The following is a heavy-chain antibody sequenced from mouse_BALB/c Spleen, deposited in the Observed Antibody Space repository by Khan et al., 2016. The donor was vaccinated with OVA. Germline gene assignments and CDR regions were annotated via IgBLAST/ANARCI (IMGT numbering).Heavy chain of an antibody. V-gene: IGHV1-7*01. J-gene: IGHJ3*01. D-gene: IGHD1-1*01. CDR3: VNHGTTSAWFAY. CDR1: DYMFTNYW. CDR2: INPSTGYT. Sequence: QVQLQQSGAELAKPGASVKMSCKASDYMFTNYWTHWVKQRPGQGLEWIGYINPSTGYTEYNQKFKDKATLTADKSSSTAYMQLSSLTSEDTAVYYCVNHGTTSAWFAYWGQGTLVTVSA.